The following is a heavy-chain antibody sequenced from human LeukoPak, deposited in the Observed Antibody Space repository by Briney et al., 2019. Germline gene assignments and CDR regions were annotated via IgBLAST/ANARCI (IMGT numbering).Heavy chain of an antibody. CDR3: ARESSIAARHEKPSRNWFDP. Sequence: GGSLRLSCAASGFTFSSYWMSWVRQAPGKGLEWVANIKQDGSEKYYVDSVKGRFTISRDNAKNSLYLQMNSLRAEDTAVYYCARESSIAARHEKPSRNWFDPWGQGTLVTVSS. V-gene: IGHV3-7*01. CDR1: GFTFSSYW. D-gene: IGHD6-6*01. J-gene: IGHJ5*02. CDR2: IKQDGSEK.